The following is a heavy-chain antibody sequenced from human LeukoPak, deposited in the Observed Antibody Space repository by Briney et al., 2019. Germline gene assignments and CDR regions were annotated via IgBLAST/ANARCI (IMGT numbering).Heavy chain of an antibody. D-gene: IGHD6-19*01. CDR3: ARGQKQWLVS. J-gene: IGHJ5*02. V-gene: IGHV4-61*02. Sequence: PSQTLSLTCTVSGGSISSGSYYWNWIRQPAGKGLEWIGRIYASGSTNYNPSLKSRVTISVDTSKNQFSLRLSFVTASDTAVYYCARGQKQWLVSWGQGTLVTVSS. CDR2: IYASGST. CDR1: GGSISSGSYY.